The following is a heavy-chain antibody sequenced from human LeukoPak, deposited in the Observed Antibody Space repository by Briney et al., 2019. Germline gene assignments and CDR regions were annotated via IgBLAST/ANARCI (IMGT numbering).Heavy chain of an antibody. CDR1: GFTFSTYW. D-gene: IGHD3-10*01. CDR2: IKRDGSEK. CDR3: ARDQGHYYGSGSPPNWFDP. J-gene: IGHJ5*02. V-gene: IGHV3-7*01. Sequence: GGSLRLSCAASGFTFSTYWMSWVRQAPGKGLEWVANIKRDGSEKYYVDSLEGRFTISRDNAKNSLYLQMNSLRAEDTAVYYCARDQGHYYGSGSPPNWFDPWGQGTLVTVSS.